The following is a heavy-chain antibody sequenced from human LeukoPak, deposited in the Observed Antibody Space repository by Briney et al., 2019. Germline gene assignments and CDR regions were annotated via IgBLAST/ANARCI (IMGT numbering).Heavy chain of an antibody. CDR2: TSRSSGA. CDR3: AQGGYFAFDM. Sequence: GGSLRLSCVGSGFTFSAYDMQWVRQPPGKGLEWVSGTSRSSGAHYTDSVKGRFTISRDNSKDTLYLQMDSLRAEDTAVYYCAQGGYFAFDMWGQGTMVTVSS. D-gene: IGHD2-2*03. CDR1: GFTFSAYD. J-gene: IGHJ3*02. V-gene: IGHV3-23*01.